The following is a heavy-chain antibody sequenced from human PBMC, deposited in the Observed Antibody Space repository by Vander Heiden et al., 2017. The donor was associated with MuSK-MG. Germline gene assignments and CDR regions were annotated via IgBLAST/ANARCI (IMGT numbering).Heavy chain of an antibody. D-gene: IGHD2-15*01. J-gene: IGHJ6*03. V-gene: IGHV4-34*01. CDR1: GGSFSGYY. CDR2: INHSGST. CDR3: ARIDIVVVVAAKYYYYYYYMDV. Sequence: QVQLQQWGAGLLKPSETLSLTCAVYGGSFSGYYWSWIRQPPGKGLEWIGEINHSGSTNYNPSLKSRVTISVDTSKNQFSQKLSSVTAADTAVYYCARIDIVVVVAAKYYYYYYYMDVWGKGTTVTVSS.